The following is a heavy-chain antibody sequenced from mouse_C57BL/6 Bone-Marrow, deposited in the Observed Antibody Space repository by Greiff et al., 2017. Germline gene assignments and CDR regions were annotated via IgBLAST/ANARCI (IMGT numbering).Heavy chain of an antibody. V-gene: IGHV1-54*01. CDR3: ARPYYYGSSYYFDY. CDR1: GYAFTNYL. Sequence: QVQLQQSGAELVRPGTSVKVSCKASGYAFTNYLIEWVKQRPGQGLEWIGVINPGSGGTNYNEKFKGKATLTADKSSSTAYMQLSSLTSEDSAVYFCARPYYYGSSYYFDYWGQGTTLTVSS. J-gene: IGHJ2*01. CDR2: INPGSGGT. D-gene: IGHD1-1*01.